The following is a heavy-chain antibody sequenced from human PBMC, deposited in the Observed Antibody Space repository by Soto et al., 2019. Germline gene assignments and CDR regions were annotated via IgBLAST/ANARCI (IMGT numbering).Heavy chain of an antibody. Sequence: EVQLLESGGGLVQPGGSLRLSCAASGFTFSSYAMSWVRQAPGKGLEWVSAISGSGGSTYYADSVKGRFTISRDNSKNTLYLQMNSLRAADTAVYYCAKDVVVPAATTIAVAGTGDYWGQGTLVTVSS. CDR3: AKDVVVPAATTIAVAGTGDY. D-gene: IGHD2-2*01. V-gene: IGHV3-23*01. J-gene: IGHJ4*02. CDR1: GFTFSSYA. CDR2: ISGSGGST.